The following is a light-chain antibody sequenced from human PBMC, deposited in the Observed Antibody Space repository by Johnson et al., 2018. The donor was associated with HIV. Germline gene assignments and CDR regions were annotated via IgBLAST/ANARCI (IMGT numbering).Light chain of an antibody. J-gene: IGLJ1*01. Sequence: QAVLTQPPSVSAAPGQSVNISCSGHSSNIENYFVSWYQQLPGAAPRLLIYEDYKRPSGIPDRFSGSKSGASATLGITGLQTGDEADYYCGVWDASRSPHYVFGPGTTIPVL. CDR1: SSNIENYF. V-gene: IGLV1-51*02. CDR2: EDY. CDR3: GVWDASRSPHYV.